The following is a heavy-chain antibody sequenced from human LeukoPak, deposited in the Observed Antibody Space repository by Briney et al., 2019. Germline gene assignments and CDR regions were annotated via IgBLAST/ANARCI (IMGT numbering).Heavy chain of an antibody. J-gene: IGHJ4*02. CDR3: TTDLNYYGSGSPETNDY. V-gene: IGHV3-15*01. Sequence: PGGSLRLSCAASGFTFSNAWMSWVRQAPGKGLEWVGRIKSKTDGGTTDYAAPVKGRFTISRDDSKNTLYLQMNSLKTEDTAVYYCTTDLNYYGSGSPETNDYWGQGTLVTVSS. D-gene: IGHD3-10*01. CDR1: GFTFSNAW. CDR2: IKSKTDGGTT.